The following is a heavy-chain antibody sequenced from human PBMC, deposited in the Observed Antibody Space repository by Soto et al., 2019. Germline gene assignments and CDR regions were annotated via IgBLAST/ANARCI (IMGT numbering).Heavy chain of an antibody. V-gene: IGHV1-46*03. CDR1: GYTFTSYY. Sequence: ASVKVSCKASGYTFTSYYMHWVRQPPGQGLEWMGIINPSGGSTSYAQKFQGRVTMTRDTSTSTVYMELSSLRSEDTAVYYCTTALNCDSGYEYYFAYWGQGTLVTGSS. J-gene: IGHJ4*02. D-gene: IGHD5-12*01. CDR2: INPSGGST. CDR3: TTALNCDSGYEYYFAY.